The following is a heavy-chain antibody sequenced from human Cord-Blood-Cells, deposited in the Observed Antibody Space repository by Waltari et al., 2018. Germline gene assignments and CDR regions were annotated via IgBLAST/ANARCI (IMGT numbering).Heavy chain of an antibody. V-gene: IGHV4-39*01. D-gene: IGHD1-1*01. CDR1: GGSISSSSYY. Sequence: QLQLQESGPGLVKPSETLSLTCTVSGGSISSSSYYWGWIRQPPGKGLEWIGSIYYSGSTYYNPALKSRVTISVDTSKNQFSLKLSSVTAADTAVYYCARLLEGAPVSFAFDIWGQGTMVTVSS. CDR2: IYYSGST. J-gene: IGHJ3*02. CDR3: ARLLEGAPVSFAFDI.